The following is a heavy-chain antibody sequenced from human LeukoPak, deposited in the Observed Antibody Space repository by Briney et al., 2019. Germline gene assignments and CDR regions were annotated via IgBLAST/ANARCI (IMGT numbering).Heavy chain of an antibody. D-gene: IGHD6-19*01. CDR2: ISSDGIRT. CDR3: LKPAAVALEGFDY. CDR1: GITFSSYA. Sequence: GGSMRLSCSVSGITFSSYAFHWVSLAPEKGLEYVSAISSDGIRTYYADSVKGRFTISRDNSKNTLYLQMSSLSTEDTALYYCLKPAAVALEGFDYWGQGTLVTVSS. V-gene: IGHV3-64D*09. J-gene: IGHJ4*02.